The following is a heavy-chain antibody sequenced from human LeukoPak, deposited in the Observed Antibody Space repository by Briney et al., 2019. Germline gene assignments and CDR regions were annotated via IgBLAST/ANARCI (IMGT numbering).Heavy chain of an antibody. CDR2: ISGSGGST. CDR3: AKDDSSGYYSNFDY. Sequence: PGGSLRLSCAASGFTFSSYAMSWVRQAPGKGLEWVSAISGSGGSTYCADSVKGRFTISRDNSKYTLYLQMNSLRAEDTAVYYCAKDDSSGYYSNFDYWGQGTLVTVSS. CDR1: GFTFSSYA. D-gene: IGHD3-22*01. J-gene: IGHJ4*02. V-gene: IGHV3-23*01.